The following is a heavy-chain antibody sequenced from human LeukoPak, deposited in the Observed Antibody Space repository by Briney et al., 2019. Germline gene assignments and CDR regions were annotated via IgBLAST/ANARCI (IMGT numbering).Heavy chain of an antibody. J-gene: IGHJ6*02. Sequence: SVTLSLPCGVYGGGFSGYHGRGVRQPPGEGGEGIGEINQSGSTNYNPSLKSRVTISVDTSKNQFSLKLSSVTAADTAVYYCARGSLWFGELFRHYYYYYGMDVWGQGTTVTVSS. D-gene: IGHD3-10*01. CDR3: ARGSLWFGELFRHYYYYYGMDV. CDR2: INQSGST. V-gene: IGHV4-34*01. CDR1: GGGFSGYH.